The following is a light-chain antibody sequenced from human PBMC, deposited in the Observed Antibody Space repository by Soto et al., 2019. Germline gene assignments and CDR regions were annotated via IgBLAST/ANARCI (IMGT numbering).Light chain of an antibody. CDR3: QSYASSLSGVV. Sequence: QSVLTKPPSVSGAPGQRVTISCTGSSSNIGAGYAVHWYQQLPGTAPKLLIYDNNNRPSGVPDRFSGSESGTSASLAITGLQAEDEADYYCQSYASSLSGVVFGGGTKVTVL. V-gene: IGLV1-40*01. J-gene: IGLJ2*01. CDR2: DNN. CDR1: SSNIGAGYA.